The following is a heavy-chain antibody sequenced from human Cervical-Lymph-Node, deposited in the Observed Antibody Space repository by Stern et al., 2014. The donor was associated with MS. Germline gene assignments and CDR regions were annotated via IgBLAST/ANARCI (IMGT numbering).Heavy chain of an antibody. D-gene: IGHD6-6*01. CDR3: AKSSSPSHYYYCGMDV. CDR1: GFTFSSYA. J-gene: IGHJ6*02. CDR2: ISYDGGNK. Sequence: VQLVQSGGGVVQPGGSLRLSCAASGFTFSSYAMHWVRQAPGKRLEWVAVISYDGGNKYYADSVKGRFTISRDNSKNTLYLQMNSLRAEDTAVYYCAKSSSPSHYYYCGMDVWGQGTTVTVSS. V-gene: IGHV3-30*18.